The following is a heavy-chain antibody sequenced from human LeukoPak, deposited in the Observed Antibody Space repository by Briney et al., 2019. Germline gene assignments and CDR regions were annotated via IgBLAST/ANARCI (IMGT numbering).Heavy chain of an antibody. J-gene: IGHJ4*02. Sequence: SETLSLTCAVYGGSFSGYYWSWIRQPPGKGLEWIGEINHSGSTNYNPSLKSRVTISVDTSKNQFSLKLSSVTAADTAVYYCARGLKRGYSYGYVTQVFAYFDYWGQGTLVTVSS. CDR1: GGSFSGYY. CDR3: ARGLKRGYSYGYVTQVFAYFDY. D-gene: IGHD5-18*01. V-gene: IGHV4-34*01. CDR2: INHSGST.